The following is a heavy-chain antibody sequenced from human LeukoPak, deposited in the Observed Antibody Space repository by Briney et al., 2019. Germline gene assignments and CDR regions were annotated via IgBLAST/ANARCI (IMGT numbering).Heavy chain of an antibody. J-gene: IGHJ4*02. Sequence: ASVKVSCKASGYTFTGYYMHWVRQAPGKGLEWMGGFDPEDGETIYAQKFQGRVTMTEDTSTDTAYMELSSLRSEDTAVYYCATTLPNWNDDEYYFDYWGQGTLVTVSS. V-gene: IGHV1-24*01. CDR3: ATTLPNWNDDEYYFDY. CDR2: FDPEDGET. D-gene: IGHD1-20*01. CDR1: GYTFTGYY.